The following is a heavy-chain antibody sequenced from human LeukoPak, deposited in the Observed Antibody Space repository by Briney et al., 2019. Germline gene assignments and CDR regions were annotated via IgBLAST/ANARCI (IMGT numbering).Heavy chain of an antibody. Sequence: GGSLRLSCAASGFTVSSNYMSWVRQAPGKGLEWVSVIYSGGSTYYADSVKGRFTISRDNSKNTLYLQMNSLRAEDTAVYYCASGVGYCSSTSCHDASDIWGQGTMVTVSS. CDR2: IYSGGST. D-gene: IGHD2-2*01. CDR1: GFTVSSNY. CDR3: ASGVGYCSSTSCHDASDI. V-gene: IGHV3-66*01. J-gene: IGHJ3*02.